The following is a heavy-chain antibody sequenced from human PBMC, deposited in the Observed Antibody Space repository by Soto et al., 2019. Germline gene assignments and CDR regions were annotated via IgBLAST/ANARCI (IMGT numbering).Heavy chain of an antibody. Sequence: GGSLRLSCAASGFTFSSFAMHWARQAPGKGLEWVAFISYDGRKNSYADSVKGRFTVSRDDSKNTVYLQMNSLRAEDTAVYYCARGCSSSDCYTNYYYYYGMDVWGHGTTVTVSS. CDR3: ARGCSSSDCYTNYYYYYGMDV. V-gene: IGHV3-30*04. CDR1: GFTFSSFA. D-gene: IGHD2-2*02. J-gene: IGHJ6*02. CDR2: ISYDGRKN.